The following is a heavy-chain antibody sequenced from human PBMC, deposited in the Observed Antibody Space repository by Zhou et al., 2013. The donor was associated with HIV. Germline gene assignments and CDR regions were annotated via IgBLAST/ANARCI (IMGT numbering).Heavy chain of an antibody. CDR3: ARSRFCSGGSCEGRADY. J-gene: IGHJ4*02. CDR2: ISSYRGHT. D-gene: IGHD2-15*01. V-gene: IGHV1-18*01. CDR1: GGTFSSYA. Sequence: QVQLVQSGAEVKKPGSSVKVSCKASGGTFSSYAITWVRQAPGQGLEWMGWISSYRGHTDYAQKVQGRVSVTTDTSTNTAYMELRSLRSDDTAVYYCARSRFCSGGSCEGRADYWGQGTLVTVSS.